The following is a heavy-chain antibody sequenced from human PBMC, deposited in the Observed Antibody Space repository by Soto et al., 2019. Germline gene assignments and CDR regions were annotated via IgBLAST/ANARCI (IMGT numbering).Heavy chain of an antibody. V-gene: IGHV3-15*01. D-gene: IGHD3-9*01. CDR2: IKSKTDGGTT. Sequence: GGSLRLSCAASGFTFSNARMSWVRQAPGKGLEWVGRIKSKTDGGTTDYAAPVKGRFTISRDDSKNTLYLQMNSLKTEDTAVYYCTTYDIAGFALDYWGQGTLVTVSS. CDR1: GFTFSNAR. CDR3: TTYDIAGFALDY. J-gene: IGHJ4*02.